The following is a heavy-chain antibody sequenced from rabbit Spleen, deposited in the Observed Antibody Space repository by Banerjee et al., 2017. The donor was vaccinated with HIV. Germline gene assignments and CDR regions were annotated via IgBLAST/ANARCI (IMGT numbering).Heavy chain of an antibody. J-gene: IGHJ4*01. V-gene: IGHV1S40*01. CDR1: GFSFSSSDY. Sequence: QSLEESGGDLVKPGASLTLTCTASGFSFSSSDYMCWVRQAPGKGLEWIACINVVTGKAVYASWAKGRFTFSKTSSTTVTLQMTSLTATDTATFFCARDADSSSRYYFDLWGQGTLVTVS. CDR3: ARDADSSSRYYFDL. CDR2: INVVTGKA. D-gene: IGHD4-2*01.